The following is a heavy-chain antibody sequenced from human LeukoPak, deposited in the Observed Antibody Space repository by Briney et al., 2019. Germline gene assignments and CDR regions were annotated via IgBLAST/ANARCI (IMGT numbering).Heavy chain of an antibody. Sequence: GGSLRLSCAASGFTFDDYGMSWVRQAPGKGLEWVSGINWNGGSTGYADSVKGRFTISRDNAKNTLSLQMNSLRDEDTAVYYCARDGMTYGRHFDYWGQGALVTVSS. V-gene: IGHV3-20*04. CDR2: INWNGGST. J-gene: IGHJ4*02. CDR3: ARDGMTYGRHFDY. D-gene: IGHD3-10*01. CDR1: GFTFDDYG.